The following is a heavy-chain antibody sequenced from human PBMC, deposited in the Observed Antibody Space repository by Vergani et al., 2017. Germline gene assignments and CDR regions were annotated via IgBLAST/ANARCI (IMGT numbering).Heavy chain of an antibody. CDR1: GFTLSSHA. J-gene: IGHJ2*01. CDR2: IWYDGSKE. CDR3: VKDIAASGNYWYFDL. Sequence: QVQLEESGGSVVQPGRSLRLSCAGSGFTLSSHAMHWVRQAPGKGLEWVAFIWYDGSKEYYADSVKGRFTISRDNAKNSLYLQMNSLRAEDTALYYCVKDIAASGNYWYFDLWGRGTLVTVSS. D-gene: IGHD6-13*01. V-gene: IGHV3-33*03.